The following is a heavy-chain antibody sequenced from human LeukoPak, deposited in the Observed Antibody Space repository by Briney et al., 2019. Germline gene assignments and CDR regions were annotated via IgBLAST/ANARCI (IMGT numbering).Heavy chain of an antibody. D-gene: IGHD4-17*01. CDR2: FDPEDGET. Sequence: GASVKVSCKVSGYTLTELSMHWVRQAPGKGLEWMGGFDPEDGETIYAQKFQGRVTMTEDTSTDTAYMELSSLRSEDTAVYYCATVLSTVTREPFDPWGQGTLVTVSS. CDR1: GYTLTELS. V-gene: IGHV1-24*01. CDR3: ATVLSTVTREPFDP. J-gene: IGHJ5*02.